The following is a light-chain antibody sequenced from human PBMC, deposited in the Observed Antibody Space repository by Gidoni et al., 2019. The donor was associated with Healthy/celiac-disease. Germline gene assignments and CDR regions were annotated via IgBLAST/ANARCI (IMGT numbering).Light chain of an antibody. V-gene: IGKV3-15*01. CDR2: GAS. J-gene: IGKJ2*01. CDR3: QQYNNWPYT. CDR1: QGISSN. Sequence: ENMMTQSPATLSVSPGERATLSCWASQGISSNLAWYQQKPGQAPRLLIFGASTRATNIPARFSGSGSGTEFTLTISSLQSEDFAVYYCQQYNNWPYTFGQGTNLEIK.